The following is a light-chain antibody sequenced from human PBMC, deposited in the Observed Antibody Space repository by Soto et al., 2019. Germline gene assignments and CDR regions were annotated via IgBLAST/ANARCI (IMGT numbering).Light chain of an antibody. V-gene: IGKV1-9*01. J-gene: IGKJ4*01. CDR3: QQLNSYPLG. CDR1: QGISSY. Sequence: IPLTQSPSSLSASVGDRVTITCRASQGISSYLAWYQQKPGKAPKLLIYAASTLQSGVPSRFSGSGSGTDFTLPISSLQPEDFATYYCQQLNSYPLGFGGGTKVEIK. CDR2: AAS.